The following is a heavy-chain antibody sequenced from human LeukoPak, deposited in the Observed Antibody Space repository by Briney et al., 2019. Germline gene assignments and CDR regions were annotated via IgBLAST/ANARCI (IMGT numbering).Heavy chain of an antibody. Sequence: PGGSLRLSCAASGFTLSNYWMTWVRQAPGKGLEWVANISEDGGHISYGDSVKGRFTISRDNTKNSLYLQMNSLRVEDTAVYYCARDEPGFGELLVHWGEGSLVTVSS. CDR3: ARDEPGFGELLVH. V-gene: IGHV3-7*01. D-gene: IGHD3-10*01. CDR2: ISEDGGHI. J-gene: IGHJ4*02. CDR1: GFTLSNYW.